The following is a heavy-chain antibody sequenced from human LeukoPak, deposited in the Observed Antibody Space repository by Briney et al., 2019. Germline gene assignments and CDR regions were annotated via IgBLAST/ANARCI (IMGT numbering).Heavy chain of an antibody. CDR1: GGTFSTYA. V-gene: IGHV1-69*13. D-gene: IGHD6-13*01. CDR2: IIPIIGTA. Sequence: GASVKVSCKASGGTFSTYAISWVRQAPGQGLEWMGGIIPIIGTANYAQKFQGRVTITADESTSTAYMELSSLRSEDTSVYYCARVETTPGYSSLRYYYYGMDVWGKGTTVTVSS. CDR3: ARVETTPGYSSLRYYYYGMDV. J-gene: IGHJ6*04.